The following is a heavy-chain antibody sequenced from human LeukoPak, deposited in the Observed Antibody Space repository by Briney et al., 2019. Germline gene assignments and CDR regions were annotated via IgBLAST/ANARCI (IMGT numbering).Heavy chain of an antibody. CDR3: ARIDMVRGAKPDF. Sequence: SETLSLTCSVSNYSITDGYYWGRIRQPPGKGLEWVATIYPFGTTYYNPSLKSRVTMSVDTSRNQFSLKLTSVTAADTAIYYCARIDMVRGAKPDFWGQGTLVTVSS. D-gene: IGHD3-10*01. CDR1: NYSITDGYY. J-gene: IGHJ4*02. V-gene: IGHV4-38-2*01. CDR2: IYPFGTT.